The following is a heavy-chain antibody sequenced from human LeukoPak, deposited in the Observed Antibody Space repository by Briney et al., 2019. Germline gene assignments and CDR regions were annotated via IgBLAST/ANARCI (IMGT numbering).Heavy chain of an antibody. CDR3: ARVYDSSGYYYGAIDY. CDR1: GGSISSGSYY. V-gene: IGHV4-61*02. D-gene: IGHD3-22*01. J-gene: IGHJ4*02. Sequence: SETLSLTCTVSGGSISSGSYYWSWIRQPAGKGLEWIGRIYTSGSTNYNPSLKSRVTLSVDTSKNQFSLKLSSVTAADTAVYYCARVYDSSGYYYGAIDYWGQGTLVTVSS. CDR2: IYTSGST.